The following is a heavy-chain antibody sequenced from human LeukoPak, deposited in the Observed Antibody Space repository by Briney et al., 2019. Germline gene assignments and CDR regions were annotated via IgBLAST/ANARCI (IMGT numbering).Heavy chain of an antibody. CDR3: ASISTIAAAGNAFDY. Sequence: SETLSLTCTVSGGSISSSSYYWGWIRQPPGKGLEWIGSIYYSGSTYYNPSLKSRVTISVDTSKNQFSLKLSSVTAADAAVYYCASISTIAAAGNAFDYRGQGTLVTVSS. CDR2: IYYSGST. J-gene: IGHJ4*02. CDR1: GGSISSSSYY. V-gene: IGHV4-39*01. D-gene: IGHD6-13*01.